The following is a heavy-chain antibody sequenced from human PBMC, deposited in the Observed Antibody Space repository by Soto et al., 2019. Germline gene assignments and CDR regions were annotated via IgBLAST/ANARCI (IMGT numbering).Heavy chain of an antibody. D-gene: IGHD2-15*01. J-gene: IGHJ5*02. Sequence: ASVKVSCKASGYTFTSYAMHWVRQAPGQRLEWMGWINAGNGNTKYSQKFQGRVTITRDTSASTAYMELSSLRSEDTAVYYFARNNLHIVVVVAATVGWFDPWGQGTLVTVSS. CDR1: GYTFTSYA. V-gene: IGHV1-3*01. CDR2: INAGNGNT. CDR3: ARNNLHIVVVVAATVGWFDP.